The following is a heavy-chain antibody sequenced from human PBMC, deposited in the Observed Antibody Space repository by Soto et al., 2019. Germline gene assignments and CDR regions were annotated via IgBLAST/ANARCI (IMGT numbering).Heavy chain of an antibody. Sequence: SGTLSLTGVVSDGSISTYDWWTWVRQPPGKGQKWIGKMFHSGGADYSPSLKSRVTISADSFKNHFSLSLTAVTAADTSVYYCATGNVDSMLEYWGQGTQVTVSS. CDR2: MFHSGGA. V-gene: IGHV4-4*02. J-gene: IGHJ4*02. D-gene: IGHD3-3*01. CDR3: ATGNVDSMLEY. CDR1: DGSISTYDW.